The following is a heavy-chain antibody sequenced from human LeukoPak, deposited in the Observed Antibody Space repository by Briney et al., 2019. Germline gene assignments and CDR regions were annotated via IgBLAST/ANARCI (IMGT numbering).Heavy chain of an antibody. V-gene: IGHV3-48*03. CDR2: ISSSARTI. J-gene: IGHJ6*03. CDR3: ARDRGDRGSSYYYYYMDV. CDR1: GFTFSSYE. D-gene: IGHD2-21*02. Sequence: GGSLRLSCAASGFTFSSYEMNWVRQAPGKGLEWVSYISSSARTISYADSVKGRFTISRDNAKNSLYLQMNSLRVEDTAVYYCARDRGDRGSSYYYYYMDVWGKGTTVTISS.